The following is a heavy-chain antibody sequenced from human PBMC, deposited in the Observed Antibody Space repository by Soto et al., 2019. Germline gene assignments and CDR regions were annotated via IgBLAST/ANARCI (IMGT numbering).Heavy chain of an antibody. V-gene: IGHV6-1*01. J-gene: IGHJ6*02. D-gene: IGHD6-6*01. CDR3: AKGSSSVYYDYYGIDV. Sequence: PSQTLSLTCAISGDSVSSNRAAWNWIRQSPSRGLEWLGRTYYRSKWYNDYAVSVKSRITINPDTSKNQFSLQLNSVTPEDTAVYYCAKGSSSVYYDYYGIDVWGQGTTVTVSS. CDR1: GDSVSSNRAA. CDR2: TYYRSKWYN.